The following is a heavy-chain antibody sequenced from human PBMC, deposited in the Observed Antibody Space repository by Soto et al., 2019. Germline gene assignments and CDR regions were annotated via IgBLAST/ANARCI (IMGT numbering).Heavy chain of an antibody. CDR2: ISYDGSNK. CDR3: ARDRGKATVTMLDD. V-gene: IGHV3-30-3*01. Sequence: PXGSLRLSCSASGCPLSSYAMHVVRQAPGKGLEWVAVISYDGSNKYYPHSVKGRFTISRDNSKNTMYMKMNSLRAQDTAGYYCARDRGKATVTMLDDWAQGNLVTVS. D-gene: IGHD4-17*01. J-gene: IGHJ4*02. CDR1: GCPLSSYA.